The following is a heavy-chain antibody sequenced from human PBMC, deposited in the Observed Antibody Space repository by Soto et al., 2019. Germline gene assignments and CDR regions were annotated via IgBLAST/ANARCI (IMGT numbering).Heavy chain of an antibody. J-gene: IGHJ6*02. Sequence: GGSLRLSCAASVVTFGSYAMHWVRQAAGKGLEWVAVISYDGSNKYYADSVKGRFTISRDNSKNTLYLQMNSLRAEDTAVYYCARGLTYYYGSGSYYYYGMDVWGQGTTVTVSS. D-gene: IGHD3-10*01. CDR1: VVTFGSYA. V-gene: IGHV3-30-3*01. CDR3: ARGLTYYYGSGSYYYYGMDV. CDR2: ISYDGSNK.